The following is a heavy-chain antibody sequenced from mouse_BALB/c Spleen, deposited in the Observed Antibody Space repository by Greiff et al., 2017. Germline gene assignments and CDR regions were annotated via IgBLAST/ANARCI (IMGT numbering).Heavy chain of an antibody. CDR2: ISSGGSYT. V-gene: IGHV5-9-4*01. D-gene: IGHD4-1*01. CDR3: ARETGRGGGRPMDY. CDR1: GFTFSSYA. Sequence: EVKLMESGGGLVKPGGSLKLSCAASGFTFSSYAMSWVRQSPEKRLEWVAEISSGGSYTYYPDTVTGRFTISRDNAKNTLYLEMSSLRSEDTAMYYCARETGRGGGRPMDYWGQGTSVTVSS. J-gene: IGHJ4*01.